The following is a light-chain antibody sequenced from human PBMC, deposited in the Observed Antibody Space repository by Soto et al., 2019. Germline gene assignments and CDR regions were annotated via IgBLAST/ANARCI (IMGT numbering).Light chain of an antibody. CDR3: SSYPSSNTHMYV. CDR2: EVT. CDR1: SSDVGGHNY. Sequence: QSALTQPASVSGSPGQSITISCTGTSSDVGGHNYVSWYQHYPGKAPKLMIYEVTNRPSGVSDRFSGSKSGNTASLTISGLQPEYEADYYCSSYPSSNTHMYVFGIGTKLTVL. J-gene: IGLJ1*01. V-gene: IGLV2-14*01.